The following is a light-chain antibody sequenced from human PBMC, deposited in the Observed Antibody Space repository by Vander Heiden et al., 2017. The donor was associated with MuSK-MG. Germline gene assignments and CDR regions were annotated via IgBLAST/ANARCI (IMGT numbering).Light chain of an antibody. CDR2: AAS. J-gene: IGKJ3*01. CDR3: QQSYSTPFT. V-gene: IGKV1-39*01. Sequence: DIQMTQSPSSLSASVGDRVTITCRASQSISSYLNWYQQKPGKAPKLLIYAASSLQSGVPSRFRGSGSGTDFTLTISRLQPEDFATYYCQQSYSTPFTFGHGTKVDIK. CDR1: QSISSY.